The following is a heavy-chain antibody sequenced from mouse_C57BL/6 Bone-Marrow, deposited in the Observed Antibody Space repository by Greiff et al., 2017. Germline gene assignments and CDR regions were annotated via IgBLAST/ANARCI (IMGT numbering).Heavy chain of an antibody. V-gene: IGHV1-63*01. Sequence: QVQLQQSGAELVRPGTSVKMSCKASGYTFTNYWIGWAKQRPGHGLEWIGDIYPGVGYTNYNEKLKGKATLAADKSSSTAYMQCSSLTSEDSAIYYCARGGTGYAMDYWGQGTSVTVSS. CDR3: ARGGTGYAMDY. CDR2: IYPGVGYT. CDR1: GYTFTNYW. J-gene: IGHJ4*01. D-gene: IGHD3-3*01.